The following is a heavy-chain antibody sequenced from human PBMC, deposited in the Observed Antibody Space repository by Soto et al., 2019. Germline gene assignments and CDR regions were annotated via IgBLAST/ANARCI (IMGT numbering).Heavy chain of an antibody. CDR2: ITNTGGET. CDR3: ARASGESYPGSRVFDS. CDR1: GFTFSSNA. V-gene: IGHV3-23*01. J-gene: IGHJ4*02. D-gene: IGHD3-10*01. Sequence: HPGGSLRLSCAASGFTFSSNAMSWVRQAPGKGLEWVSVITNTGGETLYADSVKGRFTISRDNFKNTLYLQMNSLRAEDTAIYYCARASGESYPGSRVFDSWGQGTRVTVSS.